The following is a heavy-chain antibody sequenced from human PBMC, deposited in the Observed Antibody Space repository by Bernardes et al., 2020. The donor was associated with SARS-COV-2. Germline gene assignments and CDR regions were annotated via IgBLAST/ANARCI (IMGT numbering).Heavy chain of an antibody. J-gene: IGHJ5*02. V-gene: IGHV4-59*01. CDR3: ARLVVAAAGWFDP. CDR1: GVSITSYY. Sequence: TLSLTGTVSGVSITSYYFSWIRHPPVKGLESIGYTYYSGSSNYNPSLKSRVTISLDTSMNQMSLKLTSVTAADTAVYYCARLVVAAAGWFDPWGQGTLVTVSS. D-gene: IGHD2-2*01. CDR2: TYYSGSS.